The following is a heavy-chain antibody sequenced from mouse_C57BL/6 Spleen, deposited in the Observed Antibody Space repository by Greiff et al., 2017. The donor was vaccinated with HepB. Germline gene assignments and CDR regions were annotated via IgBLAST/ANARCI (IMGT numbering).Heavy chain of an antibody. J-gene: IGHJ2*01. Sequence: VQLKESGAELVKPGASVKLSCTASGFNIKDYYMHWVKQRTEQGLEWIGRIDPEDGETKYAPKFQGKATITADTSSNTAYLQLSSLTSEDTAVYYCAVYYDGSSTLDYWGQGTTLTVSS. V-gene: IGHV14-2*01. CDR2: IDPEDGET. D-gene: IGHD1-1*01. CDR3: AVYYDGSSTLDY. CDR1: GFNIKDYY.